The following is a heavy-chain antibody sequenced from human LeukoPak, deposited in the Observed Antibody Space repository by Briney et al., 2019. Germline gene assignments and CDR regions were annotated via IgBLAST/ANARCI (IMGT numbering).Heavy chain of an antibody. J-gene: IGHJ3*02. Sequence: SETLSLTCTVSGYSISSGYFWGWIRQPPGKGLEWIGSISHSGTTYYNPSLKSRITISQDTSKNQFSLKVNSVTAADTAVYYCARAAYDFWSGYYTAFDIRGRGTMVTVFS. V-gene: IGHV4-38-2*02. CDR1: GYSISSGYF. CDR2: ISHSGTT. D-gene: IGHD3-3*01. CDR3: ARAAYDFWSGYYTAFDI.